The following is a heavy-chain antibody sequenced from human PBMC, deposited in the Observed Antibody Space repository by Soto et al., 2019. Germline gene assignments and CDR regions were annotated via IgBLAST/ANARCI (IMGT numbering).Heavy chain of an antibody. CDR2: INHSGST. CDR3: AREMARSFDP. CDR1: PGSFRGYY. V-gene: IGHV4-34*01. Sequence: SETLSLTCTVYPGSFRGYYWTWLRQPPGKGPEWIGEINHSGSTNYNPSLKSRVRISVDTSKNKLSLNLTSVTAADTAVYYCAREMARSFDPWGQGTLVTVSS. D-gene: IGHD5-12*01. J-gene: IGHJ5*02.